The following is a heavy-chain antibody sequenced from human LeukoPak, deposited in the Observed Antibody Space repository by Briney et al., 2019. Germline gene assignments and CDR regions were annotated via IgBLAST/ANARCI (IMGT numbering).Heavy chain of an antibody. D-gene: IGHD1-26*01. J-gene: IGHJ4*02. CDR1: GYTFSNYY. CDR2: INPYDGST. CDR3: TRYSGSYWSFDY. Sequence: ASVKVSCKASGYTFSNYYVHWVRQAPGQGLEWMGVINPYDGSTNSAQRVQGRLTMTRDTPTSTVYMELSSLTSEDTAVYYCTRYSGSYWSFDYWGQGTLVTVSS. V-gene: IGHV1-46*01.